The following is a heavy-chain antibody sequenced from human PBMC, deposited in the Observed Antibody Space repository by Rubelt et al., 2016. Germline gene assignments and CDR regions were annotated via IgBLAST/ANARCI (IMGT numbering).Heavy chain of an antibody. CDR1: GYTFTSYA. CDR3: ARSKDTAMVTDADWYFDL. V-gene: IGHV1-3*01. J-gene: IGHJ2*01. CDR2: INAGNGNN. Sequence: QVQLVQSGAEVKKPGASVKVSCKASGYTFTSYAMHWVRQAPGQRLEWMGWINAGNGNNKYSQKFQVRVTITRDTSASTAYMELSSLRSEDTAVYYCARSKDTAMVTDADWYFDLWGRGTLVTVSS. D-gene: IGHD5-18*01.